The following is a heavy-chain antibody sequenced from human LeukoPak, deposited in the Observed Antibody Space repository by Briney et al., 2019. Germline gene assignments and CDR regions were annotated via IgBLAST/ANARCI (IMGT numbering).Heavy chain of an antibody. CDR2: ISSGSSYI. V-gene: IGHV3-21*01. CDR1: GFTFSSFN. CDR3: ARDRIYGYSSSWLNWFDP. J-gene: IGHJ5*02. D-gene: IGHD6-13*01. Sequence: GGSLRLSCEASGFTFSSFNMHWVRQAPGKGLEWVSSISSGSSYIYYADSVKGRFTISRDNAKNSLYLQMNSLRAEDTAVYYCARDRIYGYSSSWLNWFDPWGQGTLVTVSS.